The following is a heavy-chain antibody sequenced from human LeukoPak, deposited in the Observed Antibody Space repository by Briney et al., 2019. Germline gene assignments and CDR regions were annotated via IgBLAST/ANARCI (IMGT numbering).Heavy chain of an antibody. V-gene: IGHV1-69*13. CDR2: IIPIFGTA. D-gene: IGHD3-9*01. Sequence: ASVQVSCKASGGTFSSYAISWVRQAPGQGLEWMGGIIPIFGTANYAQKFQGRVTITADESTSTAYMELSSLRSEDTAVYYCAREGPYDILTGYQPDPFDYWGQGTLVTLSS. J-gene: IGHJ4*02. CDR1: GGTFSSYA. CDR3: AREGPYDILTGYQPDPFDY.